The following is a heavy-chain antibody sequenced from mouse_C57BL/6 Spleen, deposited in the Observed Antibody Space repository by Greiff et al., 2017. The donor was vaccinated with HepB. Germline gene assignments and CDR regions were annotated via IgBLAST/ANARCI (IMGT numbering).Heavy chain of an antibody. CDR2: IYPGSGST. Sequence: VQLQQPGAELVKPGASVKMSCKASGYTFTSYWITWVKQRPGQGLEWIGDIYPGSGSTNYNEKFKSKATLTVDTSSSTAYMQLSSLTSEDSAVYYCARDGNYEEDYFDYWGQGTTLTVSS. J-gene: IGHJ2*01. D-gene: IGHD2-1*01. CDR3: ARDGNYEEDYFDY. CDR1: GYTFTSYW. V-gene: IGHV1-55*01.